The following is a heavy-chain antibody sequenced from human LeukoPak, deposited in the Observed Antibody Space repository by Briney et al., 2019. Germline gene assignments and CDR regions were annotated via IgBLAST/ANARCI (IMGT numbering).Heavy chain of an antibody. CDR1: GGSISSGSYS. D-gene: IGHD1-26*01. J-gene: IGHJ3*02. V-gene: IGHV4-61*02. Sequence: SQTLSLTCTVSGGSISSGSYSWSWIRQPAGKGLEWIGRIYTSGSTNYNPSLKSRVTISVDTSKNQFSLKLSSVTAADTAVYYCASLVGATTNDAFDIWGQGTMVTVSS. CDR3: ASLVGATTNDAFDI. CDR2: IYTSGST.